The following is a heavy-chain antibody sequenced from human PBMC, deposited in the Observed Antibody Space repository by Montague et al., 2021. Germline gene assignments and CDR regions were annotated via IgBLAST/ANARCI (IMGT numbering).Heavy chain of an antibody. CDR2: ISHTGST. CDR1: GGSISSNNW. J-gene: IGHJ4*02. Sequence: SETLSLTCAVSGGSISSNNWWTWVRQPPGKGLEWIGEISHTGSTSYNPSLKSRVTVSVDTSENHVSLRLSSVTAADTAVYYCTRGEVAVTGIDYWGQGALVTVSS. D-gene: IGHD6-19*01. CDR3: TRGEVAVTGIDY. V-gene: IGHV4-4*02.